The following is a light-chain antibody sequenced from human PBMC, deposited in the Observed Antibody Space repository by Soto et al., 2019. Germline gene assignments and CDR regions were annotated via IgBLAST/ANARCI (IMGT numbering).Light chain of an antibody. J-gene: IGKJ1*01. CDR3: QQYKSHSRT. CDR1: QSINTL. CDR2: KAS. V-gene: IGKV1-5*03. Sequence: DIQMTQSPSALSASVGERVTITCRASQSINTLLAWYQHKPGKAPNLLIYKASNLENGVPSRFSGSGSGKEFTLTISSLQPDDFATYYCQQYKSHSRTFGQGTKVEVK.